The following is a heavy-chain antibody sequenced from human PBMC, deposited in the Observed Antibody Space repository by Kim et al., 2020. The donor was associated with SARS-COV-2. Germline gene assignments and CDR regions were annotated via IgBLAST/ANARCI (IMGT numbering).Heavy chain of an antibody. D-gene: IGHD4-4*01. CDR3: ARGPNYSPFDY. CDR2: I. Sequence: IYYADAVSGRFTTTTNNDKNSLYLQMNSLRAEATAVYYCARGPNYSPFDYWGQGTLVTVSS. V-gene: IGHV3-11*04. J-gene: IGHJ4*02.